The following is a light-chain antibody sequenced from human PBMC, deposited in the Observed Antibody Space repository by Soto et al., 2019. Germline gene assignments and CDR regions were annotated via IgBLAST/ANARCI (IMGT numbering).Light chain of an antibody. Sequence: QSALTQPASVSGSPGQSITISCTGTSSDVGGYNYVSWYQQHPGKAPKLMIYDVSNRPSGVSNRVSGSKSGNTASLTISGLQAEDEADYSCSSYTSSSTPVVFGGGTKLTVL. CDR2: DVS. J-gene: IGLJ2*01. CDR3: SSYTSSSTPVV. V-gene: IGLV2-14*01. CDR1: SSDVGGYNY.